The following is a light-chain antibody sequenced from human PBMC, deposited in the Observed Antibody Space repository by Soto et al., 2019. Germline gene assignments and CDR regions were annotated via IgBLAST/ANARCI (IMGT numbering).Light chain of an antibody. CDR2: SND. CDR1: SSNIGPNT. CDR3: AAWDDTLDGPI. V-gene: IGLV1-44*01. Sequence: QSVLTQPPSASGTPGQRVTISCSGSSSNIGPNTVNWYQQRPGTAPKLLIYSNDQRPSGVPARFSGSKSGTSASLAISGLQSEDEADYYCAAWDDTLDGPIFGGGTKVTVL. J-gene: IGLJ2*01.